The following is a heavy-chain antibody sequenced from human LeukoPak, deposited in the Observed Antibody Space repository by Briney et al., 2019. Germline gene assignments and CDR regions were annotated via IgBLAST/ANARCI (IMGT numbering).Heavy chain of an antibody. CDR1: GFTFSSYV. CDR2: ISYDGSNK. Sequence: GGSLRLSCSASGFTFSSYVMHWVRQAPGKGLEWVAVISYDGSNKYYADSVKGRFTISRDNSKNTLSLQMNSLRAEDTAVYYCAGGYSGYDPSYYYGIDVWGQGTTVTVSS. V-gene: IGHV3-30-3*01. D-gene: IGHD5-12*01. J-gene: IGHJ6*02. CDR3: AGGYSGYDPSYYYGIDV.